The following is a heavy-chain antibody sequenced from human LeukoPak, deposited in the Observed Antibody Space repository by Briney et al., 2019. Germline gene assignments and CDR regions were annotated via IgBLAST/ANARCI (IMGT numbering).Heavy chain of an antibody. D-gene: IGHD3-16*01. CDR1: GYTFTSYY. Sequence: ASVKVSCKASGYTFTSYYMHWVRQAPGQGLEWMGIINPSGGSTSYAQKFQGRVTITADESTSTAYMELSSLRSEDTAVYYCARDRGLGGDYYYYYMDVWGKGTTVTISS. J-gene: IGHJ6*03. CDR3: ARDRGLGGDYYYYYMDV. V-gene: IGHV1-46*01. CDR2: INPSGGST.